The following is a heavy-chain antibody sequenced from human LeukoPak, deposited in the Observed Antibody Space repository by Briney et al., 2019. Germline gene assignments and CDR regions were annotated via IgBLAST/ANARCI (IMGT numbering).Heavy chain of an antibody. J-gene: IGHJ5*02. V-gene: IGHV4-31*03. CDR1: GGSISSGVYY. CDR2: IYYSGST. D-gene: IGHD2-2*02. CDR3: ARESTPYCSSTSCYTSGFDP. Sequence: SETLSLTCTVSGGSISSGVYYWSWIRQHPGKGLEWIGYIYYSGSTYYNPSLKSRVTISVDTSKNQFSLKLSSVTAADTAVYYCARESTPYCSSTSCYTSGFDPWGQGTLVTVSS.